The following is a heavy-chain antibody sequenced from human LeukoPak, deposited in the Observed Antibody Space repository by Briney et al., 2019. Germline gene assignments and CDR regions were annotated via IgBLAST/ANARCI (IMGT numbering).Heavy chain of an antibody. V-gene: IGHV4-34*01. Sequence: SETLSLTCAVYGGSFSGYYWSWIRQPPGKGLEWIGEINHSGSTNYNPSLKSRVTISVDTSKNQFSLKLSSVTAADTAVYYCARHGRYSSGWYVSYYYYYMDVWGKGTTVTISS. CDR1: GGSFSGYY. CDR3: ARHGRYSSGWYVSYYYYYMDV. J-gene: IGHJ6*03. CDR2: INHSGST. D-gene: IGHD6-19*01.